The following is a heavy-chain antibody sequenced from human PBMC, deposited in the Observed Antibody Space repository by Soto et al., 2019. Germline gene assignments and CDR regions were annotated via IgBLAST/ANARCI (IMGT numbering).Heavy chain of an antibody. CDR2: IYYSGST. V-gene: IGHV4-31*03. Sequence: SETLSLTCTVSGGSISSGGYYWSWIRQHPGKGLEWIGYIYYSGSTYYNPSLKSRVTISVDTSKNQFSLKLSSVTAADTAVYYCASRITIFGVAGNWFDPWGQGTLVTVSS. J-gene: IGHJ5*02. D-gene: IGHD3-3*01. CDR3: ASRITIFGVAGNWFDP. CDR1: GGSISSGGYY.